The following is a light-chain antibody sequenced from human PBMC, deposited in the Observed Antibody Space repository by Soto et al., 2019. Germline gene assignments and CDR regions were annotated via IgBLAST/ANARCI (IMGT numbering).Light chain of an antibody. CDR2: AVS. CDR3: SSYAGSNNSLYV. CDR1: SSDVGGYNY. J-gene: IGLJ1*01. Sequence: QSVLTQPPSASGSPGQSVTISCTGTSSDVGGYNYVSWYQQHPGKAPKLMIYAVSKRPSGVPDRFSGSKSGNTASLTVSGLQAEDEADYYCSSYAGSNNSLYVFGTGTKVTVL. V-gene: IGLV2-8*01.